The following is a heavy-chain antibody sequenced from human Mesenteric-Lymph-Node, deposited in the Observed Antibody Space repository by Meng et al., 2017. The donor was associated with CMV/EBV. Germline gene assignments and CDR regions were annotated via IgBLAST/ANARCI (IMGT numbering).Heavy chain of an antibody. CDR1: TYTFTGYY. J-gene: IGHJ3*02. CDR3: ARDQTAGVGGFDM. D-gene: IGHD1-26*01. Sequence: ASVKVSCKASTYTFTGYYMHWVRQAPGQGLEWMGWINPNSGATNYAQNFQGRVTMTRDTSISTVYMELSRLTSDDTPVYYCARDQTAGVGGFDMWGQGTMVTVSS. CDR2: INPNSGAT. V-gene: IGHV1-2*02.